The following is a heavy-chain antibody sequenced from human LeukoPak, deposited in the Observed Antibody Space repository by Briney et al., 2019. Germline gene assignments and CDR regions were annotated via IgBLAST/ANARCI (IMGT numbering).Heavy chain of an antibody. CDR3: TRGPPNWGYDF. Sequence: ASVKVSCKASGYTFTSYGISCVRQAPGQGLEWMGWMSPKSGNTGYAQKFQGRVTMTRDTSINTAYMELSGLISEDTAVYYCTRGPPNWGYDFWGQGTLVTVSS. J-gene: IGHJ4*02. V-gene: IGHV1-8*02. D-gene: IGHD7-27*01. CDR1: GYTFTSYG. CDR2: MSPKSGNT.